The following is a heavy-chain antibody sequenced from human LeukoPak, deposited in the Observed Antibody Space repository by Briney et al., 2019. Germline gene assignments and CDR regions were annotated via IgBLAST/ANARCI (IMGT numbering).Heavy chain of an antibody. Sequence: ASVKVSCKASGGTFSSYAISWVRQAPGQGLEWMGGIIPIFGTANYAQKFQGRVTITADKSTSTAYMELSSLRSEDTAVYYCARARFSDPGYCSSTSCYEEFDYWGQGTLVAVSS. J-gene: IGHJ4*02. CDR1: GGTFSSYA. CDR2: IIPIFGTA. D-gene: IGHD2-2*01. V-gene: IGHV1-69*06. CDR3: ARARFSDPGYCSSTSCYEEFDY.